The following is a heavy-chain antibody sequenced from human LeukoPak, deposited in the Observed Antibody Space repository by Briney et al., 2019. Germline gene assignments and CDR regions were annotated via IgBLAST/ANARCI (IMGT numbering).Heavy chain of an antibody. CDR3: AAAIDYGDYLPPLGY. V-gene: IGHV1-58*01. J-gene: IGHJ4*02. Sequence: GASVRVSCKASVFTFTSSAVQWVRQARGQRPEWIGWIVVGSGNTNYAQKFQERVTISRDMSTSTAYMELSSLRSEDTAVYYCAAAIDYGDYLPPLGYWGQGTLVTVFS. CDR1: VFTFTSSA. D-gene: IGHD4-17*01. CDR2: IVVGSGNT.